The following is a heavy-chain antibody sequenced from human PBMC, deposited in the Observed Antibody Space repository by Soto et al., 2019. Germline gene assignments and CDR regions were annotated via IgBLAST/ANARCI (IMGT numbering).Heavy chain of an antibody. V-gene: IGHV3-66*01. CDR3: AAGLDNAKIHH. D-gene: IGHD1-1*01. CDR2: IHSDGNT. CDR1: GFTGSY. J-gene: IGHJ1*01. Sequence: GGSLRLSCAVSGFTGSYMTWVRQAPGKGLEWVSFIHSDGNTFYADSVKGRFSISKDSSKNTVSLQMSSLRAEDTAVYYCAAGLDNAKIHHWGQGTLVTSPQ.